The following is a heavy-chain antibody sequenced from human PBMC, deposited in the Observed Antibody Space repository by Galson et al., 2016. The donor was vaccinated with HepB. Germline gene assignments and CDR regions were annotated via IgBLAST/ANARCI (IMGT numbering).Heavy chain of an antibody. V-gene: IGHV3-7*04. CDR1: GLTFSNFW. J-gene: IGHJ4*02. Sequence: SLRLSCAASGLTFSNFWMTWVRQAPGKGLEWVANINQDGTEKPYLASVRGRFTISGDNAKSSLFLQMNSLRAEDTAVYFCARAYQYTLDYWGQGTLVTVSS. D-gene: IGHD1-1*01. CDR3: ARAYQYTLDY. CDR2: INQDGTEK.